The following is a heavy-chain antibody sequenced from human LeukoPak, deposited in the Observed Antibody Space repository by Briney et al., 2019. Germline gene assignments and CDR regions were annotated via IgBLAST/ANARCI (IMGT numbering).Heavy chain of an antibody. Sequence: ASVKVPCKASGYTFTGYYMHWVRQAPGQGLEWMGWINPNNGGTNYAQKFQGRVTMTRDTSISTAYMELSRLRSDDTAVYYCARDLVYYGSGSYYNWFDPWGQGTLVTVSS. CDR2: INPNNGGT. D-gene: IGHD3-10*01. V-gene: IGHV1-2*02. CDR1: GYTFTGYY. CDR3: ARDLVYYGSGSYYNWFDP. J-gene: IGHJ5*02.